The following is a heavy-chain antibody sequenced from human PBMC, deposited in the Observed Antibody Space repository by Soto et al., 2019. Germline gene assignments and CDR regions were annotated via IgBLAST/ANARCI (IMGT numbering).Heavy chain of an antibody. CDR2: ISWDSGKI. CDR1: GFSIDDFA. V-gene: IGHV3-9*01. CDR3: AKDNTGRYGDYESTWFEP. J-gene: IGHJ5*02. D-gene: IGHD4-17*01. Sequence: PGGSLRLSCAASGFSIDDFAMHWVRQAPGKGLEWVSSISWDSGKIGYADSVTGRFSFSRDNAKNSLFLQMSSLKPEDTAFYFCAKDNTGRYGDYESTWFEPWGQGTLVTVSS.